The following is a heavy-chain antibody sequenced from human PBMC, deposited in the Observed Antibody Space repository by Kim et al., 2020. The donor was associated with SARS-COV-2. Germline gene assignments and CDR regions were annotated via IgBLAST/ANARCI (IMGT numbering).Heavy chain of an antibody. CDR2: IYHTGST. V-gene: IGHV4-38-2*02. Sequence: SETLSLTCTVSGYSISSGYYWGWIRQSPGKGLEWIGSIYHTGSTYYKPSLKSRVTISIDTSKNQFSLRLNSRTAADTAVYYCTSKYYYDSSGYYYADWWGQGTLVTVSS. CDR3: TSKYYYDSSGYYYADW. J-gene: IGHJ4*02. D-gene: IGHD3-22*01. CDR1: GYSISSGYY.